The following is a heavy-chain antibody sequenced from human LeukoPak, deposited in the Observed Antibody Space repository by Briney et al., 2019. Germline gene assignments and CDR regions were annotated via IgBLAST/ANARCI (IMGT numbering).Heavy chain of an antibody. CDR2: MNPNSGNT. Sequence: ASVKVSCRASGYTFTRYDINWVRQATGKGLEWMGWMNPNSGNTGSAQKFQGRVTMTTDTSTSTAYMELRSLRSDDTAVYYCARSVGGYSGYWGQGTLVTVSS. D-gene: IGHD5-12*01. V-gene: IGHV1-8*01. J-gene: IGHJ4*02. CDR3: ARSVGGYSGY. CDR1: GYTFTRYD.